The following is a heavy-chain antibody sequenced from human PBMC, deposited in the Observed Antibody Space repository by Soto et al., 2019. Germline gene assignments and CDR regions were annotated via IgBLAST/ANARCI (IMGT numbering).Heavy chain of an antibody. CDR1: GFTFTTYW. Sequence: FLRLSCTASGFTFTTYWMGWVRRAPGKGLEFVANINQDGSEKHYVDSVKGRFTISRDNAKNSLYLQMNSLRVEDTALYYCTVLGSALSGWGQGTLVTVSS. V-gene: IGHV3-7*03. D-gene: IGHD4-4*01. CDR2: INQDGSEK. CDR3: TVLGSALSG. J-gene: IGHJ4*02.